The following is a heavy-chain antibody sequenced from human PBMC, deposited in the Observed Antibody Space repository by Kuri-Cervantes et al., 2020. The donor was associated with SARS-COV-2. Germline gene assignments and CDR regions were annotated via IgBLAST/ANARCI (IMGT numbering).Heavy chain of an antibody. D-gene: IGHD3-10*01. CDR3: AGQLWFGEPHFDP. V-gene: IGHV4-38-2*01. CDR1: GYSISSGYY. CDR2: IYYSGSA. Sequence: GSLRLSCAVSGYSISSGYYWGWIRQPPGKGLEWIGNIYYSGSASYNPSLKSRLTMSLDMSKSQFSLKLNSVTAADTAVYYCAGQLWFGEPHFDPWGQGTLVTVSS. J-gene: IGHJ5*02.